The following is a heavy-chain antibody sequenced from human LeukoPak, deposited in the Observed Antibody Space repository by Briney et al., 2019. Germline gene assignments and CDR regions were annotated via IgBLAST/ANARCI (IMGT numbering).Heavy chain of an antibody. CDR3: ARQIARYFDY. J-gene: IGHJ4*02. V-gene: IGHV4-59*08. Sequence: SETLSLTCTVSGGFISSYYWSWIRQPPGKGLEWMGYIYYSGSTNYNPSLKSRVTISVDTFKNQFSLKLSSVTAADTAVYYCARQIARYFDYWGQGTLVTVSS. CDR1: GGFISSYY. D-gene: IGHD6-13*01. CDR2: IYYSGST.